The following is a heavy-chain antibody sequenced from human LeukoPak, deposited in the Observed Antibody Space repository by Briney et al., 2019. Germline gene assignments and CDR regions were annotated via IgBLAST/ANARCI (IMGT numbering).Heavy chain of an antibody. CDR3: AKDYGGNHWFDY. D-gene: IGHD4-23*01. CDR1: GFTFDGYA. Sequence: GGSLRLSCAASGFTFDGYAMHWVRQAPGKGLEWVSGISWDSGAIGYADPVKGRFTISRDNAKNSLYLQMDSLRAEDTALYYCAKDYGGNHWFDYWGQGTLVTVSS. V-gene: IGHV3-9*01. CDR2: ISWDSGAI. J-gene: IGHJ4*02.